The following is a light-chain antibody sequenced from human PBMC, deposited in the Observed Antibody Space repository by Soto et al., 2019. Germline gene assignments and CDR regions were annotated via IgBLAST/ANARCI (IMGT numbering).Light chain of an antibody. CDR2: GAS. V-gene: IGKV3-20*01. Sequence: EIVLTQSPGTLSLSPGERATLSCRASQSVGSYLAWYQQKPGQAPTLLIYGASSRATGVPDRLSGSRSGRDFPLTISRLEPEDFAVYYCQQYGGSPPVTFGQGTKLEIK. CDR1: QSVGSY. J-gene: IGKJ2*01. CDR3: QQYGGSPPVT.